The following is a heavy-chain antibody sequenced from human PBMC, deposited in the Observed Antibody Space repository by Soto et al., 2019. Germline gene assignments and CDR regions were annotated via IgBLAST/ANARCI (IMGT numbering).Heavy chain of an antibody. CDR2: INHIGST. Sequence: SETLSLTCAVYGGSFSGYFWSWIRQPPGKGLKWIGEINHIGSTNQNPSLKSRVTISVDTSKNQFSLKLNSVTAADTAVYSCARWSPTDTCGSATCYEVFDYWSQGTLVTVSS. V-gene: IGHV4-34*01. D-gene: IGHD2-2*01. CDR1: GGSFSGYF. CDR3: ARWSPTDTCGSATCYEVFDY. J-gene: IGHJ4*02.